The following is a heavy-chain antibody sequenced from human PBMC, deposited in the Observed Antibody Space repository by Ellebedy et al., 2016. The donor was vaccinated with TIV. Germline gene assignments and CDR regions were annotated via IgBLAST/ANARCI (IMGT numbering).Heavy chain of an antibody. CDR1: GYIFTSYD. J-gene: IGHJ4*02. D-gene: IGHD1-7*01. CDR2: FNGHSGQI. CDR3: ARDWNFVFDY. V-gene: IGHV1-18*01. Sequence: ASVKVSXXASGYIFTSYDINWVRRAPGQGLEWMGWFNGHSGQINYAQKFQGRVTLTTDPFASTAYMELRSLSSDDTAMYYCARDWNFVFDYWGQGTLVTVSS.